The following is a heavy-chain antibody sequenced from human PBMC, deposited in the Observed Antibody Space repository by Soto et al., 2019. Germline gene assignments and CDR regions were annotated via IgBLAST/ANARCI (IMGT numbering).Heavy chain of an antibody. Sequence: PGESRKISCKTSGYRFRSYWIGWVRQMPGKGLEWMGIIYPGDSNTRYSPSFQGQVTISADKSISTAFLQWSSLKAADSAIYYCARHLHSDSVHISPVSPDYWGQGTLVTVSS. CDR1: GYRFRSYW. CDR2: IYPGDSNT. V-gene: IGHV5-51*01. CDR3: ARHLHSDSVHISPVSPDY. D-gene: IGHD4-4*01. J-gene: IGHJ4*02.